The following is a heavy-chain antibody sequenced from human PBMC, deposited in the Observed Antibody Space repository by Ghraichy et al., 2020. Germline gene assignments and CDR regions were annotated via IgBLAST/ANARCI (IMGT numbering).Heavy chain of an antibody. CDR2: IWYDGSNK. V-gene: IGHV3-33*01. D-gene: IGHD3-22*01. CDR3: ARSYYDSRGYYYGMDV. CDR1: GFTFSSYG. J-gene: IGHJ6*02. Sequence: GGSLRLSCAASGFTFSSYGMHWVRQAPGKGLEWVAVIWYDGSNKYYADSVKGRFTISRDNSKNTLYLQMNSLRAEDTAVYYCARSYYDSRGYYYGMDVWGQGTTVTVSS.